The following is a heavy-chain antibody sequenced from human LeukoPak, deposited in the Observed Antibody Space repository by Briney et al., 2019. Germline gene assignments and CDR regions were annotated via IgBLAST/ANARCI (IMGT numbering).Heavy chain of an antibody. V-gene: IGHV1-8*01. CDR3: ARRGPTLDY. Sequence: ASVKVSCETSGYTFTSYDINWVRQATGQGLEWMGWMNPNSGHTGYAQKFQGRVTMTRNTSISTAYMELSSLRSEDTAVYYCARRGPTLDYWGQGTLVTVSS. J-gene: IGHJ4*02. CDR1: GYTFTSYD. CDR2: MNPNSGHT. D-gene: IGHD3-10*01.